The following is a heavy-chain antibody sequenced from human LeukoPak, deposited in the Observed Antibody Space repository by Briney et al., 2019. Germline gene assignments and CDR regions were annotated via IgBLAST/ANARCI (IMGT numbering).Heavy chain of an antibody. CDR2: IRYDGSNK. CDR1: GFTFSSYG. CDR3: AKVSLQSESAATDY. D-gene: IGHD2-15*01. V-gene: IGHV3-30*02. Sequence: GGSLRLSCAASGFTFSSYGMHWVRQAPGKGLEWVAFIRYDGSNKYYADSVKGRFTISRDNSKNTLYLQMNSLRAEDTAVYYCAKVSLQSESAATDYWGQGTLVTVSS. J-gene: IGHJ4*02.